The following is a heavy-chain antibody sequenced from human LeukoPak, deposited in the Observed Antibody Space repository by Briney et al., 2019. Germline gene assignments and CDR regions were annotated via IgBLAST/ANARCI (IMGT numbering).Heavy chain of an antibody. CDR1: GFTFSSYE. CDR3: ARGLGGDQGYFDL. CDR2: INWNSGTL. J-gene: IGHJ2*01. D-gene: IGHD3-10*01. Sequence: PGGSLRLSCAASGFTFSSYEMNWVRQAPGKGLEWVSTINWNSGTLAYADSVKGRFTISRDNAKNSLYLQMNSLRTEDTALYYWARGLGGDQGYFDLWGRGTLATVSS. V-gene: IGHV3-9*01.